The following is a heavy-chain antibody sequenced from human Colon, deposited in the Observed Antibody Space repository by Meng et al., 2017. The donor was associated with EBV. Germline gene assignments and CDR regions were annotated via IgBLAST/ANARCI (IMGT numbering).Heavy chain of an antibody. V-gene: IGHV4-30-4*01. CDR1: GGSMSSGNYY. Sequence: QVQVQESGPGLVEPSQPPSLTCTVSGGSMSSGNYYWSWIRQPPGKGLEWIGYIHHSGSAYYNPSLKSRVSISVDTSKNQFSLNLNSLTAADTAVYYCASFDHIPRRNYFDYWGQGTLVTVSS. D-gene: IGHD2-21*01. J-gene: IGHJ4*02. CDR3: ASFDHIPRRNYFDY. CDR2: IHHSGSA.